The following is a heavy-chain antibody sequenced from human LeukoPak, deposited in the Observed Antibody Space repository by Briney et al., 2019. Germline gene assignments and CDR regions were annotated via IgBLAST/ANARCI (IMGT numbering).Heavy chain of an antibody. CDR1: GFTFNNYF. D-gene: IGHD6-19*01. CDR2: ISSSGGTV. V-gene: IGHV3-11*04. J-gene: IGHJ4*02. Sequence: GGSLRLSCGASGFTFNNYFMSWIRQAPGKGLEWVSYISSSGGTVYYAGSVKGRFTFSRDNAKNSLYLQMNSLRAEDTAVYYCARGLAVAANCFDYWGQGTLVTVSS. CDR3: ARGLAVAANCFDY.